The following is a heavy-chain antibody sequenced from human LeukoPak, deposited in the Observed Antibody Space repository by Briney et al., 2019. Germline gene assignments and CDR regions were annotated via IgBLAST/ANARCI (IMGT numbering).Heavy chain of an antibody. CDR3: AIDDSSGFSDI. J-gene: IGHJ4*02. D-gene: IGHD3-22*01. CDR2: IIPIFGTT. CDR1: GGSSNSYA. Sequence: ASVKVSCKASGGSSNSYAISWVRQAPGQGLDWMGGIIPIFGTTNYAQKFQGRVTITTDESSSTVYMQLSSLRSEDTAVYYCAIDDSSGFSDIWGQGTLVTVSS. V-gene: IGHV1-69*05.